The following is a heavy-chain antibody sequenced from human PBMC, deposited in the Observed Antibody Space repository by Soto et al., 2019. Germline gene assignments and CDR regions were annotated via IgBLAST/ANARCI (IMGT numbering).Heavy chain of an antibody. CDR2: ISYDGSNK. J-gene: IGHJ6*02. Sequence: QPGGSLRLSCAASGFTFSSYGMHWVRQAPGKGLEWVAVISYDGSNKYYADSVKGRFTISRDNSKNTLYLQMNSLRAEDTAVYYCAKEQQENDYGDYPTAYYYYGMDVWGQGTTVTVSS. CDR3: AKEQQENDYGDYPTAYYYYGMDV. D-gene: IGHD4-17*01. V-gene: IGHV3-30*18. CDR1: GFTFSSYG.